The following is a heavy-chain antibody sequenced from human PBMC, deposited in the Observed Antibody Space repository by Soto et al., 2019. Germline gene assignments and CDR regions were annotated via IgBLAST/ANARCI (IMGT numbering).Heavy chain of an antibody. Sequence: GTLCLTSTVSGGSISSYHWSWIRQPPGEGPEWIGYIYYSGSTNYNPSLKSRVTISVYTSKNQFSLKLSSVTAADTAVYYCARVMYDSSGYYPWYFDYWGQGTLVTVSS. CDR1: GGSISSYH. J-gene: IGHJ4*02. CDR2: IYYSGST. V-gene: IGHV4-59*01. CDR3: ARVMYDSSGYYPWYFDY. D-gene: IGHD3-22*01.